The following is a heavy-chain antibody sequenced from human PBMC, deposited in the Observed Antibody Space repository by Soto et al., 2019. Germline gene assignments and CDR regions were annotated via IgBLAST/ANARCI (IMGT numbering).Heavy chain of an antibody. CDR2: INHSGST. J-gene: IGHJ4*02. V-gene: IGHV4-34*01. Sequence: SETLSLTCAVYGGSFSGYYWSWIRQPPGKGLEWIGEINHSGSTNYNPSLKSRVTISVDTSKNQFSLKLNSVTAADTAVYYCATDLGGYGKSDSWGQGTLVTVSS. CDR1: GGSFSGYY. CDR3: ATDLGGYGKSDS. D-gene: IGHD1-26*01.